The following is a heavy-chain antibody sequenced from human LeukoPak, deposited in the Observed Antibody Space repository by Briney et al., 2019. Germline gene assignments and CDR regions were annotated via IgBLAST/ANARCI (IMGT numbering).Heavy chain of an antibody. J-gene: IGHJ5*02. V-gene: IGHV1-69*05. Sequence: GASVKVSCKASGGTFSSYAISWVRQAPGQGLEWMGGIIPIFGTANYAQKFQGRVTITTDESTSTAYMELSSLRSEDTAVYYCARARKQLVENNWFDPWGQGTLVTVSS. D-gene: IGHD6-6*01. CDR2: IIPIFGTA. CDR3: ARARKQLVENNWFDP. CDR1: GGTFSSYA.